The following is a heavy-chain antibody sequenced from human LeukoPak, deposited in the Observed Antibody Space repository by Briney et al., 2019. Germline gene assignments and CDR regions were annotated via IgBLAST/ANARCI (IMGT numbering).Heavy chain of an antibody. CDR1: GGSISSYY. CDR3: ARHFEGSGVTIDY. J-gene: IGHJ4*02. V-gene: IGHV4-59*08. D-gene: IGHD3-10*01. CDR2: IYHSVST. Sequence: SETLSLTCTVSGGSISSYYWSWIRQPPGKGLEWIGYIYHSVSTNYNPPLKSRVTISVDTSKNQFSLKLSSVTAADTAVYYCARHFEGSGVTIDYWGQGTLVTVSS.